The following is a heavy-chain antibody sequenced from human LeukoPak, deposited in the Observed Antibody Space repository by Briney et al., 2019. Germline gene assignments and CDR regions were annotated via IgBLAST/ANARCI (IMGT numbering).Heavy chain of an antibody. V-gene: IGHV3-7*03. CDR2: INQYGGDK. CDR1: GFTFSKYW. J-gene: IGHJ3*02. D-gene: IGHD3-3*01. Sequence: GGSLRLSCAASGFTFSKYWMTWVRQAPGKGLEWVASINQYGGDKYYVDSVKGRFTISRDNAKNSLFLQMNSLRTEDTALYYCAKESYDFSFDIWGQGTMVTVSS. CDR3: AKESYDFSFDI.